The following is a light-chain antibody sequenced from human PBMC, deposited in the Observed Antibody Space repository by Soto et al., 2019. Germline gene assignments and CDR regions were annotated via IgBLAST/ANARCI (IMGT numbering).Light chain of an antibody. CDR3: QQYDSYPFT. CDR2: KAS. J-gene: IGKJ4*01. CDR1: QSINNW. V-gene: IGKV1-5*03. Sequence: DIQMTQSPSTLSASEGDRVTITCRASQSINNWLAWYQQKPGKAPKLLISKASNLKSGVPSRVSGTGSGTEFTLTISRLQPDDFASYYCQQYDSYPFTFGGGTKVEI.